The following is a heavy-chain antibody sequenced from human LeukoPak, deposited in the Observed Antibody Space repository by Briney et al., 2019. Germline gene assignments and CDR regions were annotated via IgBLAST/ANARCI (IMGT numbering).Heavy chain of an antibody. D-gene: IGHD3-22*01. J-gene: IGHJ3*02. CDR3: ARESFHYYDSSGYYPDAFDI. Sequence: GGSLRLSCPASGFTFSSYAMHWVRQAPGKGLEWVAVISYDGSNKYYADSVKGRFTISRDNSKNTLYLQMNSLRAEDTAVYYCARESFHYYDSSGYYPDAFDIWGQGTMVTVSS. CDR1: GFTFSSYA. CDR2: ISYDGSNK. V-gene: IGHV3-30*04.